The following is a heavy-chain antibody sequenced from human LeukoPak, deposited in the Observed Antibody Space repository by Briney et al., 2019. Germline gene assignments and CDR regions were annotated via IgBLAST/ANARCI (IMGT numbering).Heavy chain of an antibody. CDR2: ISYDGRNK. Sequence: GGSLRLSCAASGFTFSSSSFHWVRQAPGKGLEGVALISYDGRNKWYADSVKGRFTISRDNSKNTLYLQMSSLRAEDTAVYYCARDSPSRDSSDYMDVWGKGTTVTVSS. CDR3: ARDSPSRDSSDYMDV. J-gene: IGHJ6*03. CDR1: GFTFSSSS. V-gene: IGHV3-30*15. D-gene: IGHD6-6*01.